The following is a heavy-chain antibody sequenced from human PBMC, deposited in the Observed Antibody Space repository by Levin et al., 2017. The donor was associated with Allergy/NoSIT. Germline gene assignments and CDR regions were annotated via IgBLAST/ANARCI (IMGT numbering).Heavy chain of an antibody. CDR1: GYTFTGYY. J-gene: IGHJ4*02. CDR2: INPNSGGT. D-gene: IGHD3-9*01. Sequence: GESLKISCKASGYTFTGYYMHWVRQAPGQGLEWMGRINPNSGGTNYAQKFQGRVTMTRDTSISTAYMELSRLRSDDTAVYYCAREKSGYDILTGYSYYFDYWGQGTLVTVSS. CDR3: AREKSGYDILTGYSYYFDY. V-gene: IGHV1-2*06.